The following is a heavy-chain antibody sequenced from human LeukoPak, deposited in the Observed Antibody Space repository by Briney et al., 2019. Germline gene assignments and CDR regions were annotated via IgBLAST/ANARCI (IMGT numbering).Heavy chain of an antibody. D-gene: IGHD2-2*01. V-gene: IGHV3-48*01. CDR3: TSQGSTSWDFDL. CDR1: GFTFSSCS. CDR2: ISSSSSTI. Sequence: GGSLRLSCAASGFTFSSCSMNWVRQAPGKGLEWVSYISSSSSTIYYADSVKGRFTISRDNAKNSLYLQMNSLRAEDTAVYYCTSQGSTSWDFDLWGRGTLVTVSS. J-gene: IGHJ2*01.